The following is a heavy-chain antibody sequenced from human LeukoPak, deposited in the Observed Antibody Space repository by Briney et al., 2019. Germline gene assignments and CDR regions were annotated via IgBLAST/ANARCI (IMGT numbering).Heavy chain of an antibody. D-gene: IGHD5-18*01. CDR1: GFTLRSNY. V-gene: IGHV3-66*01. CDR2: IYSGGST. J-gene: IGHJ4*02. CDR3: ARARRGGYSYGFYFDY. Sequence: PGGSLRLSCAASGFTLRSNYMSWVRQAPGKGLEWVSVIYSGGSTYYADSVKGRFTISRDNSKNTLYLQMNSLRAEDTAVYYCARARRGGYSYGFYFDYWGQGTLVTVSS.